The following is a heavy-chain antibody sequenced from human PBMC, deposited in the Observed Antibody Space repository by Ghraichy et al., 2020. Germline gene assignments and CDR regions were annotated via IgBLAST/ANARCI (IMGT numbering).Heavy chain of an antibody. J-gene: IGHJ4*02. CDR1: GFTFSSYA. V-gene: IGHV3-23*01. D-gene: IGHD3-22*01. Sequence: GGSLRLSCAASGFTFSSYAMSWVRQAPGKGLEWVSAISGSGGSTYYADSVKGRFTISRDNSKNTLYLQMNSLRAEDTAVYYCAKDPFPTRYYYDSSWGQGTLVTVSS. CDR2: ISGSGGST. CDR3: AKDPFPTRYYYDSS.